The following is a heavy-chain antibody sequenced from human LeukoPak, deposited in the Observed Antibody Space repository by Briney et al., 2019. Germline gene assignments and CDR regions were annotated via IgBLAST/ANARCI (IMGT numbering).Heavy chain of an antibody. CDR3: ARDRVIITAGYYYYYYMDV. D-gene: IGHD3-9*01. V-gene: IGHV4-4*07. Sequence: PSETLSLTCTVSGGSISSYYWSWIRQPAGKGLEWIGRIYTSGSTNYNPSLKSRVTMSVDTSKNQFSLKLSSVTAADTAVYYCARDRVIITAGYYYYYYMDVWGKGTTVTISS. J-gene: IGHJ6*03. CDR1: GGSISSYY. CDR2: IYTSGST.